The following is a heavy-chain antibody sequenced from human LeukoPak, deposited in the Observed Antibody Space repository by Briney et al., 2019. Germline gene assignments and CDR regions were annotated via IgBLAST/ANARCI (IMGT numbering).Heavy chain of an antibody. J-gene: IGHJ4*02. D-gene: IGHD2-15*01. Sequence: PSETLSLTCTVSGGSISSGSYYWSWIRQPAGKGLEWIGRIYTSGSTNYNPSLKSRVTISVDTSKNQFSLKLSSVTAADTAVYYCASLAFRSQSDYWGQGTLVTVSS. V-gene: IGHV4-61*02. CDR1: GGSISSGSYY. CDR2: IYTSGST. CDR3: ASLAFRSQSDY.